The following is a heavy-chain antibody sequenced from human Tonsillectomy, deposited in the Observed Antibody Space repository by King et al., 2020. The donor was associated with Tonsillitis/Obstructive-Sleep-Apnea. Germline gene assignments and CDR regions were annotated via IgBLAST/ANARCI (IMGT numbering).Heavy chain of an antibody. CDR3: ARSRAAFSDNWFDP. Sequence: QLQESGPGLVKPSETLSLTGTVSGGSISSSSYYWGWIRQPPGKGLEWIGSIYYSGSTYYNPSLKSRVTISVDTSKNQFSLKLSSWTAADTAVYYCARSRAAFSDNWFDPWGQGTLVTVSS. D-gene: IGHD2-15*01. J-gene: IGHJ5*02. CDR1: GGSISSSSYY. V-gene: IGHV4-39*01. CDR2: IYYSGST.